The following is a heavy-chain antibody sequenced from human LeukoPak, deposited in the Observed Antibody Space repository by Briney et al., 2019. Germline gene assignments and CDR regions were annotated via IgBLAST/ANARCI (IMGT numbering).Heavy chain of an antibody. CDR1: GFTFDDYA. CDR3: ATHGREFSFDY. CDR2: ISGDGGST. V-gene: IGHV3-43*02. J-gene: IGHJ4*02. Sequence: GGSLRLSCAASGFTFDDYAMHWVRQAPGKGLEWVSLISGDGGSTYYADSVKGRFTISRDNSKNSLYLQMNSLRTEDTALYYCATHGREFSFDYWGQGTLVTVSS. D-gene: IGHD3-10*01.